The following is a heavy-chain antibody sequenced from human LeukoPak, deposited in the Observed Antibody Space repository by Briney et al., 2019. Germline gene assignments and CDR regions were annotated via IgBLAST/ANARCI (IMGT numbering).Heavy chain of an antibody. J-gene: IGHJ5*02. Sequence: GGSLRLSCAASGFTFSSYDMNWVRQAPGKGLEWVSYISSSSSTIYNADSVKGRFTISRDNAKNSLYLQMNSLRDEDTAVYYCAKRTAAGYTWFDPWGQGTLVTVSS. CDR2: ISSSSSTI. D-gene: IGHD6-13*01. V-gene: IGHV3-48*02. CDR1: GFTFSSYD. CDR3: AKRTAAGYTWFDP.